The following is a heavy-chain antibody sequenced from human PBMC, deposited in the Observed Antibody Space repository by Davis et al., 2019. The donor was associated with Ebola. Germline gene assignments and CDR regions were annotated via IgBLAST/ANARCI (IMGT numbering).Heavy chain of an antibody. V-gene: IGHV1-2*06. J-gene: IGHJ6*04. D-gene: IGHD2-8*01. Sequence: AASVKVSCKASGYTFTGYYMHWVRQAPGQGLEWMGRINPNSGDTNYAQKFQGRVTMTRDTSISTAYMELSRLRSDDTAVYYCARDNGDYYYGMDVWGKGTTVTVSS. CDR3: ARDNGDYYYGMDV. CDR2: INPNSGDT. CDR1: GYTFTGYY.